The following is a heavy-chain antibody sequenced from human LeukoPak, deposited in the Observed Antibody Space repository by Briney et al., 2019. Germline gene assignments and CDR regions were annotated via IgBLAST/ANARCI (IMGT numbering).Heavy chain of an antibody. CDR3: ARGYYYGSGSYFGD. J-gene: IGHJ4*02. V-gene: IGHV1-46*01. D-gene: IGHD3-10*01. CDR2: INPSGGST. CDR1: GYTFTSYY. Sequence: GASVKVSCKASGYTFTSYYVHWLRQAPGQGLEWMAIINPSGGSTNYAENFQGRVTLTRDMSTSTVYMELSSLRSEDTAVYYSARGYYYGSGSYFGDWGQGTLVTVSS.